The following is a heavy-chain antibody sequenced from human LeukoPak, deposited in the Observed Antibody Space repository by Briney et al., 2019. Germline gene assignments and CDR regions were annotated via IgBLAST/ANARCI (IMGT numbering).Heavy chain of an antibody. CDR2: ISAYNGNT. CDR1: GYTFNSYG. CDR3: ARGTPMFGYTYGFPFDD. D-gene: IGHD5-18*01. J-gene: IGHJ4*02. V-gene: IGHV1-18*01. Sequence: ASVKVSCKASGYTFNSYGISWVRQAPGQGLEWMGWISAYNGNTNYVQKLQGRVTMTADTSTSTAYMELRSLRFDDTAVYYCARGTPMFGYTYGFPFDDWGQGTQVTVSS.